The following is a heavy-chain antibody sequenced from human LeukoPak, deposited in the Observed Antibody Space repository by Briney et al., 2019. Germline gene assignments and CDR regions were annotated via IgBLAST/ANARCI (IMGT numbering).Heavy chain of an antibody. CDR3: ARDLRDIVVVVAATDPIYYYYYYMDV. D-gene: IGHD2-15*01. J-gene: IGHJ6*03. V-gene: IGHV3-48*03. CDR2: ISSSGSTI. Sequence: GGSLRLSCAASGFTFSSYEMNWVRQAPGKGLEWVSYISSSGSTIYYADSVKGRFTISRDNAKSSLYLQMDSLRAEDTAVYYCARDLRDIVVVVAATDPIYYYYYYMDVWGKGTTVTVSS. CDR1: GFTFSSYE.